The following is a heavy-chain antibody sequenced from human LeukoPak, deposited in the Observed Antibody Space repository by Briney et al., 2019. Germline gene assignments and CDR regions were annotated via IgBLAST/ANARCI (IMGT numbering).Heavy chain of an antibody. Sequence: GGSLRLSCAASGFTFSSYEMNWVRQAPGKGLEWVAFIRYDGSNKYYADSVKGRFTISRDNSKNTLYLQMNSLRAEDTAVYYCAREFPSRAAFDIWGQGTMVTVSS. CDR2: IRYDGSNK. J-gene: IGHJ3*02. D-gene: IGHD2-21*01. CDR1: GFTFSSYE. CDR3: AREFPSRAAFDI. V-gene: IGHV3-30*02.